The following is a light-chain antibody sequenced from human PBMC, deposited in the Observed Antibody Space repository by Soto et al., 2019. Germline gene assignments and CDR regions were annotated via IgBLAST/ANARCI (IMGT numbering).Light chain of an antibody. V-gene: IGKV3-11*01. J-gene: IGKJ1*01. CDR2: LTS. CDR3: HQRQSWPRT. Sequence: EIVLTQSPATLSAFPGDRVTLSCRASQALNTRLAWYQHKPGQAPRLLIYLTSNRAAGVPSRFSAWGSETDFTLTISDVEPEDFAVYYCHQRQSWPRTFGQGIKVDIX. CDR1: QALNTR.